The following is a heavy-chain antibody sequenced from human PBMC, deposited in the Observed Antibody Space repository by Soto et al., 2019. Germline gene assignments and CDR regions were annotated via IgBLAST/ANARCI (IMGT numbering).Heavy chain of an antibody. D-gene: IGHD3-10*01. V-gene: IGHV4-39*01. Sequence: PSETLSLTCTVSGGSISSSSYYWGWIRQPPGKGLEWIGSIYYSGSTYYNPSLKSRVTISVDTSKNQFSLKLSSVTAADTAVYYCASLLWFGENYYYGMDVWGQGTTVTVSS. CDR2: IYYSGST. CDR3: ASLLWFGENYYYGMDV. J-gene: IGHJ6*02. CDR1: GGSISSSSYY.